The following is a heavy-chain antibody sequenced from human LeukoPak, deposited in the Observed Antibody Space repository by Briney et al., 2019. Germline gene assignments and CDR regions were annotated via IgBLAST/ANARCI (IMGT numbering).Heavy chain of an antibody. V-gene: IGHV3-23*01. J-gene: IGHJ6*03. Sequence: GGSLRPSCAASGFTFSSYAMSWVRQAPGKGLEWVSAISGSGGSTYYADSVKGRFTISRDNSKNTLYLQMNSLRAEDTAVYYCAKGSIVGATSYYYMDVWGKGTTVTISS. CDR2: ISGSGGST. CDR3: AKGSIVGATSYYYMDV. CDR1: GFTFSSYA. D-gene: IGHD1-26*01.